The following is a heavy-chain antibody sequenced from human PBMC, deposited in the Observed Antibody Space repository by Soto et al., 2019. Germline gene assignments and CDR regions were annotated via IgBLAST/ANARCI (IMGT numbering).Heavy chain of an antibody. CDR2: IDPSDSYT. CDR3: ARLRVGFGELLTY. CDR1: GYSFNSYC. D-gene: IGHD3-10*01. J-gene: IGHJ4*02. V-gene: IGHV5-10-1*01. Sequence: GASLKISCKGSGYSFNSYCISWVRQMPGKGLEWMGRIDPSDSYTNYSPSFQGHVTISADKSISTAYLQWSSLKASDTAMYYCARLRVGFGELLTYWGQGTLVTV.